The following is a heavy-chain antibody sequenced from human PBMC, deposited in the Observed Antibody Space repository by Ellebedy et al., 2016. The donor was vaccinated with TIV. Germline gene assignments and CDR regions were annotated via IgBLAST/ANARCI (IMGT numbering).Heavy chain of an antibody. D-gene: IGHD6-19*01. Sequence: GESLKIPXRASGNSFSDYWIGWVRQMPGKGLEWMGIIYVGDSDTRYSPSFQGHVSISVDKSINTAYLQWSSLKASDTAMYYCARQSHEITAVALFDSWGPGTLVTVSS. CDR2: IYVGDSDT. J-gene: IGHJ4*02. V-gene: IGHV5-51*01. CDR1: GNSFSDYW. CDR3: ARQSHEITAVALFDS.